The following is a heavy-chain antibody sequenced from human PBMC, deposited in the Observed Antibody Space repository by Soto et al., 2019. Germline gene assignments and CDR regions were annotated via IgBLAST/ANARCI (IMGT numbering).Heavy chain of an antibody. Sequence: SETLSLTCAVSGGSISSGGYSWSWIRQPPGKGLEWIGYIYHSGSTYYNPSLKSRVTISVDRSKNQFSLKLSSVTAEDTAVYYCARVPDRWGQGTLDTVSS. J-gene: IGHJ5*02. CDR3: ARVPDR. V-gene: IGHV4-30-2*01. CDR2: IYHSGST. CDR1: GGSISSGGYS. D-gene: IGHD2-2*01.